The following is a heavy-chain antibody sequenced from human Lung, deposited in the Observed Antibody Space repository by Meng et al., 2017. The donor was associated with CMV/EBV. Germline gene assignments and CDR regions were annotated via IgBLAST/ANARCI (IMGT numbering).Heavy chain of an antibody. J-gene: IGHJ4*02. Sequence: ASXXVSXKTSGFNFYGFYIHWVRRAPGQGLEWMGRINPKNGDPKYAQRFEGRVSMTTDTSITTVYMELRSLRSDDTAFSYCTIRALGSTRPFDYWRQGTLVTVSS. V-gene: IGHV1-2*06. D-gene: IGHD1-26*01. CDR3: TIRALGSTRPFDY. CDR1: GFNFYGFY. CDR2: INPKNGDP.